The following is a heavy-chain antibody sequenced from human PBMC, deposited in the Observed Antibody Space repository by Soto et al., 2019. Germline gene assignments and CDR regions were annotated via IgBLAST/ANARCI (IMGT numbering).Heavy chain of an antibody. Sequence: SETLSLTCGVSGDSITTYKWWTWVRQTPGKGLEWIGEIYDSGNTRYNPSLKSRVTISKDTSKNELSLKLNSVTAADTAVYYCATCQLGEYYYAMDIWGQGTTVTVSS. CDR2: IYDSGNT. CDR1: GDSITTYKW. V-gene: IGHV4-4*02. D-gene: IGHD7-27*01. J-gene: IGHJ6*02. CDR3: ATCQLGEYYYAMDI.